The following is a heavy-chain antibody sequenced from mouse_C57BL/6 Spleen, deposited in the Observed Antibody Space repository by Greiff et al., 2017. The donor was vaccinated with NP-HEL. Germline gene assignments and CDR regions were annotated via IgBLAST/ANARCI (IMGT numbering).Heavy chain of an antibody. V-gene: IGHV5-17*01. CDR3: ERGGTTAVDY. CDR1: GFTFSDYG. J-gene: IGHJ2*01. CDR2: ISSGSSTI. D-gene: IGHD1-2*01. Sequence: EVQLVESGGGLVKPGGSLKLSCAASGFTFSDYGMHWVRQAPEKGLECVAYISSGSSTIYYADTVKGRFTISRDNATNTLFLQMTSLRSGDTAMYYGERGGTTAVDYWGQGTTLTVAS.